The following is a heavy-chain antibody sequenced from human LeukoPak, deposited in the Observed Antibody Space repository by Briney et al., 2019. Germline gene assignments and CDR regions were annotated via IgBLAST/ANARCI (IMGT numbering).Heavy chain of an antibody. CDR1: RGTFCSYA. J-gene: IGHJ4*02. D-gene: IGHD3-10*01. Sequence: ALVKLSCKPSRGTFCSYAFIGLRQAPGQGLGWRGGILPIRSIAKYAQKFQGRVTITADKSTNTAYMELSSRRSEDTAVYYCARDSMVRGVSVRFGYWGQGTLVTVSS. CDR3: ARDSMVRGVSVRFGY. V-gene: IGHV1-69*10. CDR2: ILPIRSIA.